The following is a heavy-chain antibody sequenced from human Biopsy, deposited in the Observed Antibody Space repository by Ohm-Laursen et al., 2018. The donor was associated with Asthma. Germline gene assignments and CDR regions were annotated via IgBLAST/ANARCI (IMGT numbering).Heavy chain of an antibody. CDR2: INWNGGST. J-gene: IGHJ4*02. Sequence: GSLSLSCAASGFTFDDYGMSWVRQASGKGLDWVSGINWNGGSTGYADSVKGRFTISRDNAKNSLYLQMNSLRAEDTALYHCGRDMGGFGSGWFPVEFWGQGTLVTVSS. D-gene: IGHD6-19*01. CDR1: GFTFDDYG. CDR3: GRDMGGFGSGWFPVEF. V-gene: IGHV3-20*01.